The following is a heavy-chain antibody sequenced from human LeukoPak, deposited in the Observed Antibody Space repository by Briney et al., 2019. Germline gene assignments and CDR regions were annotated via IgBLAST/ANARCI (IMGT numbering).Heavy chain of an antibody. CDR3: ASLVVDYSTNADYYLDS. V-gene: IGHV3-48*03. CDR2: ITGRGDTK. Sequence: GGSLRLSCTASGFIFSNYEMNWVRQAPGKGLEWVSYITGRGDTKYYADSVRGRFTISRDNAKNALYLQMNRLRAEDTAVYYCASLVVDYSTNADYYLDSWGQGTLVIVSS. CDR1: GFIFSNYE. J-gene: IGHJ4*02. D-gene: IGHD2-8*01.